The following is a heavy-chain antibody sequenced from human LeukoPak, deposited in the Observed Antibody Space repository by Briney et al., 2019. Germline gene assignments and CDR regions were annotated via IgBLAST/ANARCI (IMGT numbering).Heavy chain of an antibody. CDR3: AKSHSNWGGPDAFEI. CDR2: INWKGDRT. J-gene: IGHJ3*02. V-gene: IGHV3-20*04. D-gene: IGHD3-16*01. Sequence: GGSLRLSCAASGFTFSSYGMSWVRQVAGKGLGWVSTINWKGDRTYYVDSVKGRFTISRDNRKNSLYLQMNSLTAEDTALYYCAKSHSNWGGPDAFEIGGQGTLVTVYS. CDR1: GFTFSSYG.